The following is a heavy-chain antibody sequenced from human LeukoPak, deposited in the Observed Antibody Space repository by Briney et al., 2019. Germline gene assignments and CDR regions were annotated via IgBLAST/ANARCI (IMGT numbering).Heavy chain of an antibody. D-gene: IGHD2-21*02. CDR1: GYSFTSYW. V-gene: IGHV5-51*01. CDR3: ARQSGDYSYYYYMDV. Sequence: GESLKISCKGSGYSFTSYWIGWVRQMPGKGLEWMGIIYPDDSDTRYSPSFQGQVTISADKSISTAYLQWRSLKASDTAMYYCARQSGDYSYYYYMDVWGKGTTVTISS. J-gene: IGHJ6*03. CDR2: IYPDDSDT.